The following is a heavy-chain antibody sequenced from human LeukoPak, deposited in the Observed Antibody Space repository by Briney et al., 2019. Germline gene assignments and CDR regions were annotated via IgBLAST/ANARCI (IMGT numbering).Heavy chain of an antibody. CDR2: IYYSGST. CDR1: GGSISSYY. CDR3: ASKIGYCSGGSCLGAFDI. D-gene: IGHD2-15*01. J-gene: IGHJ3*02. Sequence: MTSETLSLTCTVSGGSISSYYWSWIRQPPGKGLEWIGYIYYSGSTNYNPSLKSRVTISVDTSKNQFSLKLSSVTAADTAVYYCASKIGYCSGGSCLGAFDIWGQGTMVTVSS. V-gene: IGHV4-59*01.